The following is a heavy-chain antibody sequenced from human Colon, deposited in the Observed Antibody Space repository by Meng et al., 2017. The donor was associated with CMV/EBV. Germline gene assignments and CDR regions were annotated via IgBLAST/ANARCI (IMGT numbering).Heavy chain of an antibody. Sequence: SVQVSCKASGGTFGNYGITWVRQAPGQGLEWMGGIIPVFGKTSYAQKFQGRVTVTTDEFTTSDFMELSSLRSDDTAVNYCARVGCAGGTCFSGWFDPWGQGTLVTVSS. V-gene: IGHV1-69*05. CDR1: GGTFGNYG. CDR3: ARVGCAGGTCFSGWFDP. CDR2: IIPVFGKT. J-gene: IGHJ5*02. D-gene: IGHD2-8*02.